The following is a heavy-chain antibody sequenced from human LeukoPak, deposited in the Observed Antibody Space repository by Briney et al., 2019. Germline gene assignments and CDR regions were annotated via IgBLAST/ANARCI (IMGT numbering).Heavy chain of an antibody. V-gene: IGHV3-66*01. J-gene: IGHJ4*02. CDR1: GFTVSSNY. Sequence: GGSLRLSCAASGFTVSSNYMSWVRQAPGKGLEWVSVIYSGGSTYYADSVKGRFTISRDNSKNTLYLQMNSLRAEDTAVYYCARDRDGYNPFDYWGQGTLVTVSS. CDR3: ARDRDGYNPFDY. D-gene: IGHD5-24*01. CDR2: IYSGGST.